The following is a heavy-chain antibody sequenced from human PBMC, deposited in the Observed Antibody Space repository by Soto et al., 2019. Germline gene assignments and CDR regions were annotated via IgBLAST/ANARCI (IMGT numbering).Heavy chain of an antibody. J-gene: IGHJ4*02. CDR2: ITSSSSYI. CDR1: GFTFSLYS. CDR3: VRARSNDSRPHX. Sequence: PGGSLRLSFAASGFTFSLYSMIWVRQATGKGLEWVSSITSSSSYICYEYSLKVRFTISRDNANNSLFLQLDSLRAEDTAVYFCVRARSNDSRPHXWGQGTMVTVSX. D-gene: IGHD3-22*01. V-gene: IGHV3-21*01.